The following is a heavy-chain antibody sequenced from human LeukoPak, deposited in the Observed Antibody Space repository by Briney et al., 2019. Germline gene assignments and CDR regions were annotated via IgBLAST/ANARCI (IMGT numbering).Heavy chain of an antibody. CDR2: IWYDGSNK. CDR1: GVTFSSYG. J-gene: IGHJ4*02. Sequence: PGGSLRLSCAASGVTFSSYGMHWVRQAPGKGLEWVAVIWYDGSNKYYADSVKGRFTISRDNSKNTLYLQMNSLRAEDTAVYYCARDFWYYYDSSGYLGPFDYWGQGTLVTVSS. D-gene: IGHD3-22*01. CDR3: ARDFWYYYDSSGYLGPFDY. V-gene: IGHV3-33*01.